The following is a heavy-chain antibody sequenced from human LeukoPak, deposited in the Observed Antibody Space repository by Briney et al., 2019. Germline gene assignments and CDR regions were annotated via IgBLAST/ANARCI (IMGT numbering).Heavy chain of an antibody. J-gene: IGHJ4*02. Sequence: SETLSLTCTVSGGSISSSSYYWGWIRQPPGKGLEWIGSIYYSGSTYYNPSLKSRVTISVDTSKNQFSLKLSSVTAADTAVFYCARRNTAMVHFDYWGQGTLVTVSS. D-gene: IGHD5-18*01. CDR2: IYYSGST. V-gene: IGHV4-39*01. CDR3: ARRNTAMVHFDY. CDR1: GGSISSSSYY.